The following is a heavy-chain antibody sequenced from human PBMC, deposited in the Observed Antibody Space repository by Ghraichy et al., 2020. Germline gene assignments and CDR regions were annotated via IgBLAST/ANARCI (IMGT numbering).Heavy chain of an antibody. D-gene: IGHD3-3*01. CDR3: AKDKGWSRSKHWRYFDL. J-gene: IGHJ2*01. V-gene: IGHV4-59*01. Sequence: SETLSLTCTVSGGSISNYYWSWIRQPPGKGLEWIGYIYNGGSTNYNPSLKSRLTISVDTSKNQLSLKLSSVTAADTAVYYCAKDKGWSRSKHWRYFDLWGRGTLVTVSS. CDR1: GGSISNYY. CDR2: IYNGGST.